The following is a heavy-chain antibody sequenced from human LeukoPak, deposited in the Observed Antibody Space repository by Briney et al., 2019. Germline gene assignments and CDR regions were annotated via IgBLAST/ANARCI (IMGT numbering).Heavy chain of an antibody. CDR2: ISHSGDSK. CDR3: ARSKRGVLAY. V-gene: IGHV3-48*01. J-gene: IGHJ4*02. Sequence: GGSLRLSCVASGFTFSTFAMTRVRQAPGKGLEWISYISHSGDSKFYADSVKGRFTISRDNARNSSYLQMGSLRADDTAIYYCARSKRGVLAYWGQGILVTVSS. D-gene: IGHD3-10*01. CDR1: GFTFSTFA.